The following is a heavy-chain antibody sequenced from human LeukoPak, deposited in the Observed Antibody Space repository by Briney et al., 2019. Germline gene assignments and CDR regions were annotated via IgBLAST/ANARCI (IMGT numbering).Heavy chain of an antibody. CDR3: AKDLFGYCSSTSCYPHNWFDP. CDR1: GFTFSSYG. V-gene: IGHV3-30*02. J-gene: IGHJ5*02. CDR2: IRYDGSNK. D-gene: IGHD2-2*01. Sequence: GGSLSLSCAASGFTFSSYGMHWVRQARGKGLEWVAFIRYDGSNKYYADSVKGRFTISRDNSKNTLYLQMNSLRAEDTAVYYCAKDLFGYCSSTSCYPHNWFDPWGQGTLVTVSS.